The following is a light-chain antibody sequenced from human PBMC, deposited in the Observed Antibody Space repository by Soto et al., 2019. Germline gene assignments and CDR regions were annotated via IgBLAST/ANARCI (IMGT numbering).Light chain of an antibody. V-gene: IGKV3-20*01. CDR1: QSVRSRY. Sequence: VVTQSPGTLSLSLGERATLSCRTSQSVRSRYLAWYQQKPGQAPTLLIYDASSRPGGIPDRFIGSGSGTDFTLTISRLEPEDFAVYYCQQDGDSPYTFGQGTKLEIK. CDR3: QQDGDSPYT. CDR2: DAS. J-gene: IGKJ2*01.